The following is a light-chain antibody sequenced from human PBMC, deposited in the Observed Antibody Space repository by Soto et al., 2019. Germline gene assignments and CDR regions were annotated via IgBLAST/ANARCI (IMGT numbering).Light chain of an antibody. V-gene: IGLV2-14*01. CDR3: CSSTSSSPYV. J-gene: IGLJ1*01. CDR2: DVS. Sequence: QSALTQPASVSGSPGQSITISCTGTGSDVGRYNYVSWYQQYPGKAPKLTIYDVSNRPLGVSNRFSGSKSGNTASLTISGLQAEDEADYYCCSSTSSSPYVFGTGTQLTVL. CDR1: GSDVGRYNY.